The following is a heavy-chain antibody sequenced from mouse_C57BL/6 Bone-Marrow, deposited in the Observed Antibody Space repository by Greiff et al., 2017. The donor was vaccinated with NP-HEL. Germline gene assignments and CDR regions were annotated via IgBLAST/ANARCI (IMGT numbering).Heavy chain of an antibody. V-gene: IGHV5-4*03. D-gene: IGHD1-2*01. CDR2: ISDGGSYT. Sequence: EVKLVESGGGLVKPGGSLKLSCAASGFTFSSYAMSWVRQTPEKRLEWVATISDGGSYTYYPDNVKGRFTISRDNAKNNLYLQMSHLKSEDTAMYYCARTRATASYWYFDVWGTGTTVTVSS. CDR3: ARTRATASYWYFDV. J-gene: IGHJ1*03. CDR1: GFTFSSYA.